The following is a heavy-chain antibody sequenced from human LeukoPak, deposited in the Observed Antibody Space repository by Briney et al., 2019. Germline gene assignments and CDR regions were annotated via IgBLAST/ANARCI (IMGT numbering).Heavy chain of an antibody. CDR2: IYYSGST. Sequence: SETLSLTCTVSGGSLSSSSYYWGWIRQPPGKGLEWLGSIYYSGSTYYNPSLKSRVTISVDTSKDQFSLKLSSVTAADTAVYYCARDDAFDIWGQGTMVTVSS. CDR3: ARDDAFDI. CDR1: GGSLSSSSYY. J-gene: IGHJ3*02. V-gene: IGHV4-39*07.